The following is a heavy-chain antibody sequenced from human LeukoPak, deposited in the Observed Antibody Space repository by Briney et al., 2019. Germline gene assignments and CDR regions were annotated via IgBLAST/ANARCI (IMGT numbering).Heavy chain of an antibody. Sequence: SETLSLTCTVSGGSISSYYWSWIRQPPGKGLEWIGYIYYGGSTNYNPSLKSRVTISVDTSKIQFSLKLRSVTAADTAVYYCARGRDYYDSSGYFDNWGQGTLVTVSS. J-gene: IGHJ4*02. V-gene: IGHV4-59*01. D-gene: IGHD3-22*01. CDR1: GGSISSYY. CDR3: ARGRDYYDSSGYFDN. CDR2: IYYGGST.